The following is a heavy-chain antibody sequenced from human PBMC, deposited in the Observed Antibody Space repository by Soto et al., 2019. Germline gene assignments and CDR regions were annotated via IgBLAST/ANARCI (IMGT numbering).Heavy chain of an antibody. CDR3: ARDGHYYDSSGYFGVTAFDI. V-gene: IGHV3-20*04. CDR2: INWNGGST. J-gene: IGHJ3*02. CDR1: GFTFDDYG. Sequence: PGGSLRLSCAASGFTFDDYGMSWVRQAPGKGLEWVSGINWNGGSTGYADSVKGRFTISRDNAKNSLYLQMNSLRAEDTALYYCARDGHYYDSSGYFGVTAFDIWGQGTMVTVSS. D-gene: IGHD3-22*01.